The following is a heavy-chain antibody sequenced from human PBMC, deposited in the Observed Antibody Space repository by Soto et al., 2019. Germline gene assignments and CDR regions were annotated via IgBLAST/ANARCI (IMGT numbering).Heavy chain of an antibody. CDR3: ARDFKGYFDY. J-gene: IGHJ4*01. V-gene: IGHV3-74*01. Sequence: GGSLRLSCAASGFTFSNYWIHWVSQAPGKGLVWVSRINRDGSSTSYADSVKGRFTISRDNAKNTLYLQLNSLRAEDTAVFYCARDFKGYFDYWGHGTLVTVSS. CDR1: GFTFSNYW. CDR2: INRDGSST.